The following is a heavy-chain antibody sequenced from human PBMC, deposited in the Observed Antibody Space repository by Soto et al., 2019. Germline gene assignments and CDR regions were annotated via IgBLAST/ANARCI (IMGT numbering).Heavy chain of an antibody. CDR3: ARESSDVELDFKSAP. Sequence: SCKASGYTFTSYGISWVRQAPGQGLEWMGWISAYNGNTNYAQKLQGRVTMTTDTSTSTAYMELRSLRSDDTAVYYCARESSDVELDFKSAPGGKGPLVTVS. J-gene: IGHJ5*02. V-gene: IGHV1-18*01. D-gene: IGHD1-7*01. CDR2: ISAYNGNT. CDR1: GYTFTSYG.